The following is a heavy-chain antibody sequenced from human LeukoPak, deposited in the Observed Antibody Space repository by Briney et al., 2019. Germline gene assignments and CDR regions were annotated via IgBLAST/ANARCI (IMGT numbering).Heavy chain of an antibody. V-gene: IGHV1-2*02. CDR2: INPNGGGT. CDR3: ARAEYSSSTVVGY. Sequence: ASVKVSCKASGDTFTSYYMHWVRQAPGQGLEWMGWINPNGGGTKYAQKFQGRVTMTRDTSISTAYMELSRLRSDDTAVYYCARAEYSSSTVVGYWGQGTLVTVSS. CDR1: GDTFTSYY. J-gene: IGHJ4*02. D-gene: IGHD6-6*01.